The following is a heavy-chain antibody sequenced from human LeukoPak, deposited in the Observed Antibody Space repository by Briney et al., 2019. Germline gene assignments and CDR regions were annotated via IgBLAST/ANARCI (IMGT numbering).Heavy chain of an antibody. Sequence: SETLSLTCTVSGDSISSYYWSWIRQPPGKGLEWIGYIYYSGSTNYNPSLKSRVTISLDMSKNQFSLKLSSVTAADKAVYYCARSCRILDIVATIRARLGGNGFDIWGQGTMVTVSS. J-gene: IGHJ3*02. CDR3: ARSCRILDIVATIRARLGGNGFDI. V-gene: IGHV4-59*12. D-gene: IGHD5-12*01. CDR2: IYYSGST. CDR1: GDSISSYY.